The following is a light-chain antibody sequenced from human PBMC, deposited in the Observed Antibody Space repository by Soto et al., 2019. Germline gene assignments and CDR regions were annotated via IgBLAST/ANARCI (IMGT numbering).Light chain of an antibody. Sequence: HSALTQPASVSGSPGQSITISCIGTSSDVGGYKYVSWYQQHPGKAPKLMIYDVDNRPSGVSSRFSGSKSGNTASLTISGLQAEDEADYYCSSYTTSSTYVFGTGTKLTVL. V-gene: IGLV2-14*03. J-gene: IGLJ1*01. CDR1: SSDVGGYKY. CDR2: DVD. CDR3: SSYTTSSTYV.